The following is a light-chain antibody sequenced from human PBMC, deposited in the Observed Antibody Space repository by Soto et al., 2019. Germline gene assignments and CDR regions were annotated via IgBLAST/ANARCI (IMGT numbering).Light chain of an antibody. J-gene: IGKJ1*01. V-gene: IGKV3-15*01. Sequence: EIFMTPSHATLSFSPGKVATRSCRASQSVSSNLAWYQQRPGQAPRLLIYGASTRATGVPTRFSGSGSGTELTLTINSLQSEDLAVYHCQQDNKWPQTFGQGTKVDIK. CDR3: QQDNKWPQT. CDR1: QSVSSN. CDR2: GAS.